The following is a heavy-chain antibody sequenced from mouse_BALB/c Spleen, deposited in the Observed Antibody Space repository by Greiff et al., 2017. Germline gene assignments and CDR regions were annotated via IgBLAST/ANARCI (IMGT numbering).Heavy chain of an antibody. CDR2: IYPGDGDT. V-gene: IGHV1-82*01. CDR3: ARDYSTTFVGYAMDY. D-gene: IGHD2-12*01. J-gene: IGHJ4*01. Sequence: QVQLQQSGPELVKPGASVKISCKASGYAFSSSWMNWVKQRPGQGLEWIGRIYPGDGDTNYNGKFKGKATLTADKSSSTAYMQLSSLTSVDSAVYFCARDYSTTFVGYAMDYWGQGTSVTVSS. CDR1: GYAFSSSW.